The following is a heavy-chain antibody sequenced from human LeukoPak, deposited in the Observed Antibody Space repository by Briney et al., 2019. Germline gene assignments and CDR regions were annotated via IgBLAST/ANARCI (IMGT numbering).Heavy chain of an antibody. Sequence: GGSLRLSCAASGFTVSSSYMTWVRQAPGKGLEWVSVIYGGGSGGITYYEDSVKGRFTISRDNSKNTLDLQMKSLRAEDTAVYFCALATGFVAMAGSAYLDYWGQGTLVTVSS. CDR3: ALATGFVAMAGSAYLDY. CDR1: GFTVSSSY. D-gene: IGHD5-24*01. V-gene: IGHV3-66*01. CDR2: IYGGGSGGIT. J-gene: IGHJ4*02.